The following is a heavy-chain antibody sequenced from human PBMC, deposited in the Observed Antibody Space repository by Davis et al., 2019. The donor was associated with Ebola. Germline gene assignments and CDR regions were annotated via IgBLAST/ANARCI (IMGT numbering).Heavy chain of an antibody. V-gene: IGHV3-30*18. D-gene: IGHD1-26*01. CDR1: GFTSSSYG. CDR2: ISYDGSNK. J-gene: IGHJ3*02. CDR3: AKDAGEWELLHAFDI. Sequence: PGGSLRLSCAASGFTSSSYGMHWVRQAPGKGLEWVAVISYDGSNKYYADSVKGRFTISRDNSKNTLYLQMNSLRAEDTAVYYCAKDAGEWELLHAFDIWGQGTMVTVSS.